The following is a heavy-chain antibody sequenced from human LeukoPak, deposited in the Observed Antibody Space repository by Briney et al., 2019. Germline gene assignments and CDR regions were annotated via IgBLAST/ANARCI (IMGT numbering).Heavy chain of an antibody. CDR2: TRNRANSYTT. J-gene: IGHJ1*01. Sequence: PGGSLRLSCAASGFTFSDHYMDWVRQAPGKGLEWVGRTRNRANSYTTEYAASVKGRFTISRDDSKNSLYLQMNSLKTEDTAVYYCARAQYYDSSGYYYEDYFQHWGQGTLVTVSS. CDR3: ARAQYYDSSGYYYEDYFQH. CDR1: GFTFSDHY. D-gene: IGHD3-22*01. V-gene: IGHV3-72*01.